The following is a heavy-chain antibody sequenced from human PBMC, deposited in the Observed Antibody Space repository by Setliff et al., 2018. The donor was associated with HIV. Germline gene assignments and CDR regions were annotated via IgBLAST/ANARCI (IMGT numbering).Heavy chain of an antibody. CDR1: GFAFNKFW. J-gene: IGHJ1*01. CDR2: INRDGSAE. D-gene: IGHD3-22*01. V-gene: IGHV3-7*03. CDR3: VGPDYEDPQGGQ. Sequence: PGGSLRLSCAASGFAFNKFWMSWVRQAPGKGLEGLANINRDGSAEAYVGSVKGRFSISRDNAKNSVYLQMNSLRAADTAVYYCVGPDYEDPQGGQWGQGTLVTVSS.